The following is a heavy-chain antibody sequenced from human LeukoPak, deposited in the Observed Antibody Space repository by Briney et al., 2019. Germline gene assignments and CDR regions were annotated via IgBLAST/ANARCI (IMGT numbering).Heavy chain of an antibody. Sequence: SQTLSLTCTVSGGSISSGSYYWSWIRQPAGKGLEWIGRIYTSGSTNYNPSLKSRVTMSVDTSRNQFSLKLSSVTAADTAVYYCARDLVGATTDYYYCYMDVWGKGTTVTVSS. J-gene: IGHJ6*03. V-gene: IGHV4-61*02. CDR1: GGSISSGSYY. D-gene: IGHD1-26*01. CDR3: ARDLVGATTDYYYCYMDV. CDR2: IYTSGST.